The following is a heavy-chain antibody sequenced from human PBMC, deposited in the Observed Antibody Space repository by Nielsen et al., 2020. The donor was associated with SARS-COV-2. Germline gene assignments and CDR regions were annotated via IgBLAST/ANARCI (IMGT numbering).Heavy chain of an antibody. CDR2: IYYSGST. J-gene: IGHJ6*03. CDR1: GGSISSGGYY. V-gene: IGHV4-31*03. Sequence: SETLSLTCTVSGGSISSGGYYWSWIRQHPGKGLEWIGYIYYSGSTYYNPSLKSRVTISVDTSKNQFSLKLSSVTAADTAVYYCARGRKTRGYSGYDQSYYMDVWGKGTTVTVSS. D-gene: IGHD5-12*01. CDR3: ARGRKTRGYSGYDQSYYMDV.